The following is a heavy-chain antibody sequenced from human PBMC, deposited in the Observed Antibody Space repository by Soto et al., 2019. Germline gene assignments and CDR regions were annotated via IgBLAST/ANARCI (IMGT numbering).Heavy chain of an antibody. V-gene: IGHV3-23*01. CDR1: GFTFSAYA. Sequence: GGSLRLSCAASGFTFSAYAMSWVRQAPGMRLEWVSSISSSGANTYYGDSVKGRFTISRDNSKNTVYLQMNSLRAEDTAIYYCAKDILSGTTGWFGPWGQGTLVTVSS. D-gene: IGHD1-7*01. CDR2: ISSSGANT. J-gene: IGHJ5*02. CDR3: AKDILSGTTGWFGP.